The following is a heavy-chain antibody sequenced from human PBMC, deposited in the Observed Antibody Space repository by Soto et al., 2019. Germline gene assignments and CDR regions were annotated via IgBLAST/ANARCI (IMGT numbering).Heavy chain of an antibody. V-gene: IGHV4-59*08. Sequence: SETLSLTCTVSGGSISSYYWSWIRQPPGKGLEWIGYIYYSGSTNYNPSLKSRVTISVDTSKNQFSLKLSSVTAADTAVYYCARQRYTDPETTTFDYWGQGTLVTVSS. CDR2: IYYSGST. CDR3: ARQRYTDPETTTFDY. D-gene: IGHD1-1*01. J-gene: IGHJ4*02. CDR1: GGSISSYY.